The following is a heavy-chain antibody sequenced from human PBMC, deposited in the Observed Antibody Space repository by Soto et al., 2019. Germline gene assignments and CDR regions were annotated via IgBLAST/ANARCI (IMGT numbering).Heavy chain of an antibody. CDR2: FIPILGIA. V-gene: IGHV1-69*02. D-gene: IGHD3-22*01. J-gene: IGHJ5*02. Sequence: ASVKVSCKASGGTFSSYTISWVRQAPRQVLEWMGRFIPILGIANYAQKFQGRVTITADKSTSTAYMELSSLRSEDTAVYYCARAITYDSSGYFGFDPWGQGTLVTVSS. CDR1: GGTFSSYT. CDR3: ARAITYDSSGYFGFDP.